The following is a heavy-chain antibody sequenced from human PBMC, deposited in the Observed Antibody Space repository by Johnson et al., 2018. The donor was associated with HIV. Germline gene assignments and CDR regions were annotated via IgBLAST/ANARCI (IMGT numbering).Heavy chain of an antibody. CDR3: AREVYRAFDI. CDR1: GFTFSSYA. J-gene: IGHJ3*02. V-gene: IGHV3-33*08. Sequence: QVQLVESGGGVVQPGRSLRLSCAASGFTFSSYAMHWVRQAPGKGLEWVATTWFDGTNQYYADSVKGRSTISRDNFKKTVHLQMNSLRAEDTAVYYCAREVYRAFDIWGQGTMVTVSS. D-gene: IGHD2/OR15-2a*01. CDR2: TWFDGTNQ.